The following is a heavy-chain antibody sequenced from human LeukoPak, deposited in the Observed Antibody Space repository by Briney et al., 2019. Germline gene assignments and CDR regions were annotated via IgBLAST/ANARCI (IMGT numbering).Heavy chain of an antibody. CDR1: GFTFDDYG. Sequence: RAGGSLRLSCAASGFTFDDYGMSWVRQAPGKGLEWVSGINWNGGSTGYADSVKGRFTISRDNAKNSLYLQMNSLRAEDTAVYYCAKLGQLRLGEDIDYWGQGTLVTVSS. D-gene: IGHD3-16*01. CDR3: AKLGQLRLGEDIDY. CDR2: INWNGGST. J-gene: IGHJ4*02. V-gene: IGHV3-20*04.